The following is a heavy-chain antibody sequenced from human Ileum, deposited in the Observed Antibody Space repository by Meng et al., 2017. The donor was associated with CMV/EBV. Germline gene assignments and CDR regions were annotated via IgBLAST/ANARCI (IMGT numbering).Heavy chain of an antibody. CDR2: INTDGRST. J-gene: IGHJ4*02. CDR1: GFSVRTYW. D-gene: IGHD6-13*01. Sequence: AASGFSVRTYWMHWVRKARGKGLVRISRINTDGRSTNYAGSVKGRFTISRDNAKNTLYLQMSSLKAEDTAVYYCARAPFKEQKFDSWGQGTLVTVSS. V-gene: IGHV3-74*01. CDR3: ARAPFKEQKFDS.